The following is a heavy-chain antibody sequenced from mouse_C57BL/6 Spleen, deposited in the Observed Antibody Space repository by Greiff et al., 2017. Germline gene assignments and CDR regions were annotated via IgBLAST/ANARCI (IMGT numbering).Heavy chain of an antibody. Sequence: VKVVESGAELVKPGASVKLSCKASGYIFTEYTIHWVKQRSGQGLEWIGWFYPGSGSIKYNEKFKDKATLTADKSSSTVYMELSRLTSEDSAVYFCARHEGLEGAMDYWGQGTSVTVSS. V-gene: IGHV1-62-2*01. J-gene: IGHJ4*01. CDR2: FYPGSGSI. D-gene: IGHD6-1*01. CDR1: GYIFTEYT. CDR3: ARHEGLEGAMDY.